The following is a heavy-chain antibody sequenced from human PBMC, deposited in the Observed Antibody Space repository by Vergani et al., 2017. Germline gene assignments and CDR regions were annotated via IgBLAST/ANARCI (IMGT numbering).Heavy chain of an antibody. Sequence: EVQLVESGGGLVQPGGSLRLSYAASGFTFSSYAMHWVRQAPGKGLEYVSAISSNGGSTYYVNSVKGRFTSSRDNSKTTLYLQMGSRRAEDMAVYYCARGVCSGWYTRYYYYGMDVWGQGTTVTVSS. CDR2: ISSNGGST. D-gene: IGHD6-19*01. CDR3: ARGVCSGWYTRYYYYGMDV. J-gene: IGHJ6*02. V-gene: IGHV3-64*01. CDR1: GFTFSSYA.